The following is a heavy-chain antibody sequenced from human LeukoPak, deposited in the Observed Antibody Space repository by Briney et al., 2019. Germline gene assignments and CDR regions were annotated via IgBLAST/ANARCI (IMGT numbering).Heavy chain of an antibody. CDR1: GFTFSSYG. J-gene: IGHJ4*02. D-gene: IGHD3-10*01. Sequence: GGSLRLSCAASGFTFSSYGMHWVRQAPGKGLEGVAFIRYDGSNKYYADSVKGRFTISRDNSKNTLYLQMNSLRAEDTAVYYCAKIWFGELSTDYWGLGTLVTVSS. CDR2: IRYDGSNK. CDR3: AKIWFGELSTDY. V-gene: IGHV3-30*02.